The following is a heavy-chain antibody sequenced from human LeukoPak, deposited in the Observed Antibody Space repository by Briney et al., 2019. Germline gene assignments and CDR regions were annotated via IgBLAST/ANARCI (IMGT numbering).Heavy chain of an antibody. CDR3: ASGPLAAAVPFDY. V-gene: IGHV4-59*12. CDR1: GGSISSYY. D-gene: IGHD6-13*01. CDR2: IYYSGRT. J-gene: IGHJ4*02. Sequence: SETLSLTCTVSGGSISSYYWSWIRQPPGKGLEWIGYIYYSGRTNYNPSLKSRVTISVDTSKNQFSLKLSSVTAADTAVYYCASGPLAAAVPFDYWGQGTLVTVSS.